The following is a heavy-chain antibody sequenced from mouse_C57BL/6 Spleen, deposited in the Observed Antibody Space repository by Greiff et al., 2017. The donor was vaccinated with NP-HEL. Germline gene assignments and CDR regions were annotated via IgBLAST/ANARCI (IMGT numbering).Heavy chain of an antibody. CDR3: ATLRTGYFDY. J-gene: IGHJ2*01. V-gene: IGHV1-50*01. CDR1: GYTFTSYW. CDR2: IDPSDSYT. Sequence: QVQLQQPGAELVTPGASVKLSCKASGYTFTSYWMQWVKPRPGQGLEWIGEIDPSDSYTNYNQKFKGKATLTVDTSSSTAYMQLSSLTSEDSAVYYCATLRTGYFDYWGQGTTLTVSS. D-gene: IGHD4-1*01.